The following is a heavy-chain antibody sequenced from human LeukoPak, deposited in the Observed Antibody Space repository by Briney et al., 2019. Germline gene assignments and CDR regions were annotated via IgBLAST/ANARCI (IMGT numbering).Heavy chain of an antibody. J-gene: IGHJ4*02. CDR2: ISSSSSYI. D-gene: IGHD4-17*01. CDR1: GFTFSSYS. Sequence: PGGSLRLPCAASGFTFSSYSRNWVRRARGKGLEGVSSISSSSSYIYYADSVTGRCTISRDNAKNSLYLQMNSMRAEDTAVYYCATYGDYVDYWGQGTLVTVSS. V-gene: IGHV3-21*01. CDR3: ATYGDYVDY.